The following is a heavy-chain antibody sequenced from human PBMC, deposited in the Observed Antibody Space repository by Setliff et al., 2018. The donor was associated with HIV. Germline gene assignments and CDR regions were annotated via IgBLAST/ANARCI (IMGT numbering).Heavy chain of an antibody. CDR2: IYPGDSDT. Sequence: PGESLKISCKGSEYSFTNNWIGWVRQMPGKGLEWMGIIYPGDSDTRYSPSFQGQVTISADKSFSTADLQWSSLKASDTAMYYCARGGVVGGTPFGPNAPPYFDYWGQGTLVTVSS. V-gene: IGHV5-51*01. D-gene: IGHD2-15*01. CDR3: ARGGVVGGTPFGPNAPPYFDY. J-gene: IGHJ4*02. CDR1: EYSFTNNW.